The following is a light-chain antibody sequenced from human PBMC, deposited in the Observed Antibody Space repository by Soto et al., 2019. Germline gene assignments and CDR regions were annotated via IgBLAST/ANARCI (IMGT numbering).Light chain of an antibody. CDR1: ISDVGSHNR. Sequence: QSALTLAPWVSGSPGQSFTMSCTGTISDVGSHNRVSWCQQPPGTAPKLMIYEVSNQPSGVPDRFSGSKSGNTASLTISGLQDEDEADYYCSLYTSSSTFVFATGTRSPS. CDR2: EVS. V-gene: IGLV2-18*01. CDR3: SLYTSSSTFV. J-gene: IGLJ1*01.